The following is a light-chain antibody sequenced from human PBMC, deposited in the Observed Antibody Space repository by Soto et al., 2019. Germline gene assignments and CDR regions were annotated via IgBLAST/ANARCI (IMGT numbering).Light chain of an antibody. CDR1: ISDVGAYNY. CDR2: DVS. Sequence: QSALTQPASVSGSPGQSITISCTGTISDVGAYNYVSWYQHHPGKAPKLMIYDVSNRPSGVSNRFSGSKSGNTAALTISGLQAEDEADYYCNSFTTSSTLVFGGGTKVTVL. V-gene: IGLV2-14*03. CDR3: NSFTTSSTLV. J-gene: IGLJ2*01.